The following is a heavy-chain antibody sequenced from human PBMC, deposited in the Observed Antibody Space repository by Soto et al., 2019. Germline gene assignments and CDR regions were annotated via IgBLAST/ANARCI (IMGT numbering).Heavy chain of an antibody. CDR1: GFTFSSYG. D-gene: IGHD5-12*01. CDR2: IWYDGSNK. V-gene: IGHV3-33*01. Sequence: QVQLVESGGGVVQTGRSLRLSCAASGFTFSSYGMHWVRQAPGKGLEWVAVIWYDGSNKYYADSVKGRFTISRDNSKNTLYLQMNSLRAEDTAVYYCARGLEMATFDYWGQGTLVTVSS. CDR3: ARGLEMATFDY. J-gene: IGHJ4*02.